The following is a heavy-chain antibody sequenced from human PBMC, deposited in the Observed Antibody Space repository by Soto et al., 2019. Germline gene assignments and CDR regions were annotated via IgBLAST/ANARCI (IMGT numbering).Heavy chain of an antibody. Sequence: SETLSLTCTVSGGSVSSGDYYWSWIRQPPGKGLEWIGYIYYSGSTNYNPSLKSRVSISLDTSKNQFSLRLTSVTAADTAVHYCARIPVDTYMINWFDPWGQGTLVTVSS. CDR2: IYYSGST. J-gene: IGHJ5*02. CDR1: GGSVSSGDYY. V-gene: IGHV4-61*08. CDR3: ARIPVDTYMINWFDP. D-gene: IGHD5-18*01.